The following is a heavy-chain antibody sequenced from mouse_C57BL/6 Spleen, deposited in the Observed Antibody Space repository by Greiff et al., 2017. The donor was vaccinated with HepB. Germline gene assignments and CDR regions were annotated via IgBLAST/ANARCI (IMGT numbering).Heavy chain of an antibody. V-gene: IGHV1-69*01. Sequence: QVQLQQPGAELVMPGASVKLSCKASGYTFTSYWMHWVKQRPGQGLEWIGEIDPSDSYTNYNQKFKGKSTLTVDKSSSTADMQLSSLTSEDSACYYCARRVSTMVTTALYWYFDVWGTGTTVTVSS. CDR3: ARRVSTMVTTALYWYFDV. D-gene: IGHD2-2*01. CDR2: IDPSDSYT. J-gene: IGHJ1*03. CDR1: GYTFTSYW.